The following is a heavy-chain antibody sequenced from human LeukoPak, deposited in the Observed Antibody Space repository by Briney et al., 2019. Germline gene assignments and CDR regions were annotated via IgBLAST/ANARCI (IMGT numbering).Heavy chain of an antibody. CDR2: ISAYSGNT. J-gene: IGHJ6*02. V-gene: IGHV1-18*01. CDR1: GYTFTSYG. Sequence: ASVKVSCKASGYTFTSYGISWVRQAPGQGLEWMGWISAYSGNTNYAQKLQGRVTMTTDTSTSTAYMELRSLRSEDTAVYYCARDDGMVRGVIYYYYGMDVWGQGTTVTVSS. CDR3: ARDDGMVRGVIYYYYGMDV. D-gene: IGHD3-10*01.